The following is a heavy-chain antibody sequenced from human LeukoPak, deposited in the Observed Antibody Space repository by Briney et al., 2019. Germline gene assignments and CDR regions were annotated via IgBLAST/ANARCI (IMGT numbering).Heavy chain of an antibody. V-gene: IGHV3-64*01. CDR1: GFTFSSYA. CDR3: ASEIHDYRGMGAFDI. J-gene: IGHJ3*02. Sequence: GGSLRLSCAASGFTFSSYAMHWVRQAPGKGLEYVSAISSNGGSTYYANSVKGRFTISRDNSKNTLYLQMGSLRAEDMAVYYCASEIHDYRGMGAFDIWGQGTMVTVSS. D-gene: IGHD4-11*01. CDR2: ISSNGGST.